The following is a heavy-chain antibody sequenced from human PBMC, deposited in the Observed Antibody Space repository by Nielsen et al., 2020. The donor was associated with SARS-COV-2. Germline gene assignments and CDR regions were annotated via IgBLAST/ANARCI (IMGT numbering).Heavy chain of an antibody. CDR3: ARGRWGLSRLLNYYFYSMDV. J-gene: IGHJ6*02. CDR1: GGSISSSSYY. CDR2: IDHNGVT. Sequence: GSLRLSCTVSGGSISSSSYYWGWIRQPPGKGLEWIGKIDHNGVTQYNPSLKSRVTISVDTSKNQLSLKLSSLTAADTAVYYCARGRWGLSRLLNYYFYSMDVWGQGTTVTVSS. D-gene: IGHD2/OR15-2a*01. V-gene: IGHV4-39*07.